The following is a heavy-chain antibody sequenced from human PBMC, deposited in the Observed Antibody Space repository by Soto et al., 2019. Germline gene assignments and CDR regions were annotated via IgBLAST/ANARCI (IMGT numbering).Heavy chain of an antibody. D-gene: IGHD3-16*01. CDR3: ARGPYYDLIWNYYCMDV. Sequence: QVQLQESGPGLVKPSETLSLSCSVSVGSISGHYWSWVRQTPGKGLEWIGYMYYSGSTNYNPSLQSRVTISVDTSKNHFSLSLTSVTAADTAVYYCARGPYYDLIWNYYCMDVWGKGTTVTVSS. V-gene: IGHV4-59*08. CDR1: VGSISGHY. CDR2: MYYSGST. J-gene: IGHJ6*03.